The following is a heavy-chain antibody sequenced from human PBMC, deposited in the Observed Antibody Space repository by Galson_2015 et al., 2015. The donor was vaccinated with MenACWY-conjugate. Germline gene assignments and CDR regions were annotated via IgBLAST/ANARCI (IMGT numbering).Heavy chain of an antibody. CDR3: ARHPPGGRGLDV. Sequence: QSGAEVKKPGESLKISCKGSGYSFPNYWIGWVRQMPGKGLEWMGLFNPANSETRYSPSFQGQVTISADESISTAHLQWTSLKASDTAMYYCARHPPGGRGLDVWGRGTTVTVSS. V-gene: IGHV5-51*01. J-gene: IGHJ6*02. CDR2: FNPANSET. CDR1: GYSFPNYW. D-gene: IGHD1-26*01.